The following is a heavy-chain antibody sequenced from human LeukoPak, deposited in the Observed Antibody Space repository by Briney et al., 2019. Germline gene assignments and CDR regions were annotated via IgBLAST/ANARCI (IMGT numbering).Heavy chain of an antibody. V-gene: IGHV3-7*04. CDR1: RFRSSAYY. D-gene: IGHD3-10*02. CDR3: ARAVRGGADTY. Sequence: AGSLRPSCAPSRFRSSAYYMNCVRQAPGKGPEWLANTNQAGSVQNYVDSVRGRFTISRDNDKNSLFLQMNSLRAEDTAVYYCARAVRGGADTYWGQGTLVAVSS. J-gene: IGHJ4*02. CDR2: TNQAGSVQ.